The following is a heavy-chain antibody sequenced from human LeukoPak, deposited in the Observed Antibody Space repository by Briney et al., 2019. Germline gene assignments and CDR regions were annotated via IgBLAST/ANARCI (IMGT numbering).Heavy chain of an antibody. CDR1: GYRYTGYY. V-gene: IGHV1-2*02. Sequence: ASVKVSCKGSGYRYTGYYMHWVRQAPGHGLEWMGWINPSSGGTNYAQKFQGRVTMTRDTSISTAYMELSRLRSDDTAVYYCARDYGDRFDYWGQGTLVTVSS. J-gene: IGHJ4*02. CDR2: INPSSGGT. CDR3: ARDYGDRFDY. D-gene: IGHD4-17*01.